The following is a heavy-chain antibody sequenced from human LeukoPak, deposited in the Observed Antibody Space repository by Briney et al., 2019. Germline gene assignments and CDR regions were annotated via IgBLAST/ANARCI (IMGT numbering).Heavy chain of an antibody. D-gene: IGHD3-22*01. CDR2: IYPGDSDS. V-gene: IGHV5-51*01. CDR1: GYIFTSYW. Sequence: GESLKISCQGSGYIFTSYWIGWVRQMPGKGLEWMGIIYPGDSDSLYSPSFQGQVSFSADKSISTAYLQWSSLKASDTAMYYCARHIPSSGYEGSGYYSHIDFWGQGTLVTVSS. CDR3: ARHIPSSGYEGSGYYSHIDF. J-gene: IGHJ4*02.